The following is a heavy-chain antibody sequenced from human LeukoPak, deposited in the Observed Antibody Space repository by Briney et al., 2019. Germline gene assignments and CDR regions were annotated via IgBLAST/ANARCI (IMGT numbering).Heavy chain of an antibody. V-gene: IGHV3-30*18. J-gene: IGHJ4*02. CDR2: ISYDGSNK. D-gene: IGHD1-26*01. CDR1: GFTFSSYG. Sequence: GGSLRLSCAASGFTFSSYGMHWVRQAPGKGLEWVAVISYDGSNKYYADSVKGRFTISRDNSKNTLYLQMNSLRAEDTAVYYCAKGETRKPKDLDFDYWGQGTLVTVSS. CDR3: AKGETRKPKDLDFDY.